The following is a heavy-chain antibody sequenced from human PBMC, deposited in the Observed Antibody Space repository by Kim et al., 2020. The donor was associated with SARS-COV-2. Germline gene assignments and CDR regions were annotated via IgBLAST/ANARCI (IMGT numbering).Heavy chain of an antibody. V-gene: IGHV3-11*06. J-gene: IGHJ4*02. D-gene: IGHD6-19*01. CDR3: AYLHIAVAGRKIDY. Sequence: ADSVKGRFTISRDNAKNSLYLQMNSLRAEDTAVYYCAYLHIAVAGRKIDYWGQGTLVTVSS.